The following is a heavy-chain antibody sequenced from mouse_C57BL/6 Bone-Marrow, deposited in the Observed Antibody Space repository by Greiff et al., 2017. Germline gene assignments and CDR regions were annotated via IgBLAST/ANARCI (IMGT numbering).Heavy chain of an antibody. V-gene: IGHV1-12*01. D-gene: IGHD1-1*01. CDR2: IYPGNGDT. Sequence: QVQLQQSGAELVRPGASVKMSCKASGYTFTSYNMHWVKQTPRQGLEWIGAIYPGNGDTSYNQKFKGKATLTVDKSSSTAYMQLSSLTSEDSAVYCWTRSGIATVVATGWYFDVWGTGTTVTVSS. J-gene: IGHJ1*03. CDR3: TRSGIATVVATGWYFDV. CDR1: GYTFTSYN.